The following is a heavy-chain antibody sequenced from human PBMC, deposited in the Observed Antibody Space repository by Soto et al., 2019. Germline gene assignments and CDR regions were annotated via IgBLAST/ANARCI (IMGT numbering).Heavy chain of an antibody. CDR2: IWYDGSNK. Sequence: LRLSCAASGFTFSSYGMHWVRQAPGKGLEWVAVIWYDGSNKYYADSVKGRFTISRDNSKNTLYLQMNSLRAEDTAVYYCARDARGVTQTYFDYWGQGTLVTVSS. CDR3: ARDARGVTQTYFDY. V-gene: IGHV3-33*01. D-gene: IGHD3-10*01. CDR1: GFTFSSYG. J-gene: IGHJ4*02.